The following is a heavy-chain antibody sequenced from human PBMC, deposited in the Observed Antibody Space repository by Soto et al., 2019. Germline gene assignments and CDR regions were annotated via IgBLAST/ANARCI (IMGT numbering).Heavy chain of an antibody. J-gene: IGHJ4*02. Sequence: QVQLVQSGTEVKNPGASVTVSCKTSGYTFTSYNISWVRQAPGQGLEWMGWISASSGNTHYAQKLQGRVTMTTDTSTRTAYMELRSLTSDDTAMYYCARDLYYSDISVYSPSEYWGQGTLVTVSS. D-gene: IGHD3-22*01. V-gene: IGHV1-18*01. CDR2: ISASSGNT. CDR3: ARDLYYSDISVYSPSEY. CDR1: GYTFTSYN.